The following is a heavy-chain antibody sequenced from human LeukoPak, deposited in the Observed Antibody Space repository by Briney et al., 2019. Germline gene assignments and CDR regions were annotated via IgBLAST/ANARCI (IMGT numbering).Heavy chain of an antibody. J-gene: IGHJ5*02. CDR2: MNPNSGNT. CDR3: ARGRWTGYCTTTNCYSGLDP. D-gene: IGHD2-2*02. Sequence: GASVKVSCKSSGYTFTTYDINWVRQATGQGLEWMGWMNPNSGNTGYAQKFQGRVTMTRNTAISTAYMELSSLRSDDTAVYYCARGRWTGYCTTTNCYSGLDPWGQGTLVTVSS. CDR1: GYTFTTYD. V-gene: IGHV1-8*01.